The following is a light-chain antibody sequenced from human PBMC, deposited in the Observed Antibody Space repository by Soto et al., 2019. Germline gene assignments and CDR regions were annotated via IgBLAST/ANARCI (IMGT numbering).Light chain of an antibody. CDR1: QRLVYSDGNTY. CDR3: VQGTYWLFT. V-gene: IGKV2-30*01. Sequence: DVVMTQSALSLPGTLGQPASISCRSSQRLVYSDGNTYLNCFQQRPGQPPRRLIYQVSNRDSGVPDRFSGSGSCSCFTLKISRVEPEDVGVYYCVQGTYWLFTFCPGTKVDIK. J-gene: IGKJ3*01. CDR2: QVS.